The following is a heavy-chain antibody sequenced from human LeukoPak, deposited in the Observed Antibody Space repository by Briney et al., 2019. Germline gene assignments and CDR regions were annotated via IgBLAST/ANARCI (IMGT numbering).Heavy chain of an antibody. Sequence: ASVKVSCKASGYTFTGYYMHWVRQAPGQGLEWVGWINPNSGGTNYAQKFQGRVTMTRDTSISTAYMELSRLRSDDTAVYYCARDLTMVRGVIAVEDGYWGQGTLVTVSS. CDR2: INPNSGGT. V-gene: IGHV1-2*02. J-gene: IGHJ4*02. D-gene: IGHD3-10*01. CDR1: GYTFTGYY. CDR3: ARDLTMVRGVIAVEDGY.